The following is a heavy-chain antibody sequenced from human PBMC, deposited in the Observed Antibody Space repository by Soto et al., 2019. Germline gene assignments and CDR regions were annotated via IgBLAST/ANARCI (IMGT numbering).Heavy chain of an antibody. CDR1: GGTLNSYM. Sequence: QVQLVQSGAEVKKPGSSVKVSCKASGGTLNSYMITWVRQAPGQGLEWMGRIIPVLGLTSYAQRFHGRVAMTADRSTATAYMELSSLKSDDTAVYYCARVDRTTGTTLSVDWGQGTLVTVSS. J-gene: IGHJ4*02. CDR3: ARVDRTTGTTLSVD. V-gene: IGHV1-69*02. D-gene: IGHD1-1*01. CDR2: IIPVLGLT.